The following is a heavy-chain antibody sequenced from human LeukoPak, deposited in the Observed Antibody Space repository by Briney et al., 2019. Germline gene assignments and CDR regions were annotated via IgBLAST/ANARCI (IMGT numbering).Heavy chain of an antibody. V-gene: IGHV3-23*01. CDR3: AKDGYYDSSGIVIDAFDI. Sequence: PGGSLILSCAASGFTFSSYAMSWVRQAPGKGLEWVSAISGSGGSTYYADSVKGRFTISRDNSKNTLYLQMNSLRAEDTAVYYCAKDGYYDSSGIVIDAFDIWGQGTMVTVSS. J-gene: IGHJ3*02. CDR1: GFTFSSYA. CDR2: ISGSGGST. D-gene: IGHD3-22*01.